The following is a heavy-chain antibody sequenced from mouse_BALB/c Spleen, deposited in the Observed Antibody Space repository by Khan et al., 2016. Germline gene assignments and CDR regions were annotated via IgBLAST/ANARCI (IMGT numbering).Heavy chain of an antibody. D-gene: IGHD3-2*01. Sequence: QIQLVQSGPELKKPGETVKISCKASGYTFTNYGMNWVKQAPGKGLKWMGWINTYTGEPTYADDFKGRFAFSLETSASTAYLQINNLKNGDTATYVCARYQTARATGVAYWGQGTLVTVSA. CDR3: ARYQTARATGVAY. V-gene: IGHV9-3-1*01. CDR1: GYTFTNYG. J-gene: IGHJ3*01. CDR2: INTYTGEP.